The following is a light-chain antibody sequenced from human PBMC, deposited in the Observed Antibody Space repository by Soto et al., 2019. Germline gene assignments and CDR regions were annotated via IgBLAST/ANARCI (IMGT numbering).Light chain of an antibody. CDR2: EGS. CDR1: SSDVGSYNL. Sequence: QSVLTQPASVSGSPGQSITISCTGTSSDVGSYNLVSWYQQHPGEAPKLMIYEGSKRPSGVSNRFSGSKSGNTASLTISGLQPEDEADYYCISYTGSSTSYVFGTGTKLTVL. CDR3: ISYTGSSTSYV. J-gene: IGLJ1*01. V-gene: IGLV2-14*02.